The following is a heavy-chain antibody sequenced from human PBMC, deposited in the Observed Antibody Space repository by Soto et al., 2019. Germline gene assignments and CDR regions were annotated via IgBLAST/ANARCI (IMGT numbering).Heavy chain of an antibody. Sequence: GGSLRLSCSVSGFTFSRFGMHWARQAPGKGLEWVALISHDGNIKYYSDSVRGRFTISRDNSRTTLFLQMNSLGPEDTAIYFCEKTIAPAAVRPIDYWGLGTMVTVSS. CDR2: ISHDGNIK. CDR3: EKTIAPAAVRPIDY. D-gene: IGHD3-9*01. J-gene: IGHJ4*02. CDR1: GFTFSRFG. V-gene: IGHV3-30*18.